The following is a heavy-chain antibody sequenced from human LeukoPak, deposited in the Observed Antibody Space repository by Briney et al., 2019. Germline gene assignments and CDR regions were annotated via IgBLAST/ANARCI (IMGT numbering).Heavy chain of an antibody. V-gene: IGHV3-30*04. D-gene: IGHD2-15*01. J-gene: IGHJ3*01. CDR2: ISSDGRNK. Sequence: GGSLRLSCATSGFNLGHYPMHWVRQAPGKGLEWVVVISSDGRNKYYEDSVKGRLTVSRDNSKNTLYLQLDGLRVEDTAIYYCATEDIAPWGQGTMVAVSS. CDR3: ATEDIAP. CDR1: GFNLGHYP.